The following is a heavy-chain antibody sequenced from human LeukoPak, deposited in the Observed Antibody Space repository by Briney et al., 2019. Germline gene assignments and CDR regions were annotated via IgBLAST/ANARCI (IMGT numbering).Heavy chain of an antibody. V-gene: IGHV1-69*06. CDR2: IIPIFGTA. CDR1: GGTFSSYT. J-gene: IGHJ4*02. D-gene: IGHD2-15*01. Sequence: ASVKVSCKASGGTFSSYTISWVRQAPGQGLEWMGGIIPIFGTANYAQTFQGRVTITADKSTSTAYMELSSLRSEDTAVYYCARDIGRGYCSGSSCPHDSGFDYWGQGTLVTVSS. CDR3: ARDIGRGYCSGSSCPHDSGFDY.